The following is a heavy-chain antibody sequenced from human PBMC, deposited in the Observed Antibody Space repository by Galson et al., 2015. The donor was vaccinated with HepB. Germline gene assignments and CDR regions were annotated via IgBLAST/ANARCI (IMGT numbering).Heavy chain of an antibody. D-gene: IGHD3-22*01. CDR3: VKTTSDYYYMH. V-gene: IGHV3-64D*09. J-gene: IGHJ4*02. CDR1: TFIFSTYS. CDR2: ISSDGSAT. Sequence: SLRLSCAASTFIFSTYSMHWVRQAPGKGLEYVSAISSDGSATYYTDSVKDRFTISRDDSKNTLSLRISSLRVEDTAVYYCVKTTSDYYYMHWGQGTLVTVSS.